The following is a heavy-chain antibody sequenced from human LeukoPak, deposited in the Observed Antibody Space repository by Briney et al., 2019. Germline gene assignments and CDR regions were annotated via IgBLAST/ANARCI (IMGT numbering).Heavy chain of an antibody. Sequence: SETLSLTCTVSGGSISSYDWSWIRQPPRKGLEWIGYIYYSGSTNYHPSLKSPATISVDPSKNQFSLKLSSATAAATAVYYCASLRDCGGHCMPHFHYWGQATLVTVSS. V-gene: IGHV4-59*08. D-gene: IGHD2-21*02. CDR3: ASLRDCGGHCMPHFHY. J-gene: IGHJ4*02. CDR2: IYYSGST. CDR1: GGSISSYD.